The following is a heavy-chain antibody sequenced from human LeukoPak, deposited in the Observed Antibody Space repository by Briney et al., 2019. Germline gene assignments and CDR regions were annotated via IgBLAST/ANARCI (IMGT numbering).Heavy chain of an antibody. V-gene: IGHV3-23*01. D-gene: IGHD2-15*01. CDR3: AKAPVTSCRGAFCYPLDS. Sequence: GGSLRLSCVASGFSFSNYEMNWVRQAPGKGLEWVSAISGSGGSTYYADSVKGRFTISRDNSKNTLYLQMNSLRTEDAAIYYCAKAPVTSCRGAFCYPLDSWGQGTLVTVSS. CDR1: GFSFSNYE. J-gene: IGHJ4*02. CDR2: ISGSGGST.